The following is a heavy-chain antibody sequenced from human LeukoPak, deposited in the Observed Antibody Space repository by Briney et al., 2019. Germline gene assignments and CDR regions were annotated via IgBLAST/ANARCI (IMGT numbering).Heavy chain of an antibody. CDR1: GFTFSSYA. Sequence: GGSLRLSCAASGFTFSSYAMHWVRQAPGKGLEWVAVISYDGSNKYYADSVKGRFTISRDNSKNTLYLQMNSLRAEDTAVYYCAKESWLWGFFDYWGQGTLVSVSS. CDR3: AKESWLWGFFDY. J-gene: IGHJ4*02. CDR2: ISYDGSNK. V-gene: IGHV3-30-3*01. D-gene: IGHD7-27*01.